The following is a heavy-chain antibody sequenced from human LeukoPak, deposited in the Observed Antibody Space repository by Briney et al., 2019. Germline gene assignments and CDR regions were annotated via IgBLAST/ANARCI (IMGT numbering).Heavy chain of an antibody. Sequence: PGGSLRLSCAASGFTFSSYGMRWVRQAPGKGLEWVAVIWYDGSNKYYADSVKGRFTISRDNSKNTLYLQMNSLRAEDTAVYYCAKESDQQHYFDYWGQGTLVTVSS. CDR3: AKESDQQHYFDY. CDR1: GFTFSSYG. J-gene: IGHJ4*02. D-gene: IGHD6-13*01. V-gene: IGHV3-33*06. CDR2: IWYDGSNK.